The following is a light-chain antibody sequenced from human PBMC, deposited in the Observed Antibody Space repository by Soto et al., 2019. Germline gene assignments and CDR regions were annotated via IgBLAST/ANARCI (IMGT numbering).Light chain of an antibody. CDR2: DVS. CDR3: SSYTGSSTYVL. CDR1: SSDVGGYNY. Sequence: QSALTQPASVSGSPGQSITISCTGTSSDVGGYNYVSWYQQHPGKAPKLMIYDVSNRPSGVSNRFSGSKSGNPASLTISGLQAEDEADYYCSSYTGSSTYVLFGGGTKLT. V-gene: IGLV2-14*01. J-gene: IGLJ2*01.